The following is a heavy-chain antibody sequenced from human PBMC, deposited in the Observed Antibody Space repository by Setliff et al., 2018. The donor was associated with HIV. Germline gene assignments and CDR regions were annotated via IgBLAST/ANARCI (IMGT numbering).Heavy chain of an antibody. CDR1: GDPMRSTSYY. D-gene: IGHD4-17*01. J-gene: IGHJ4*02. V-gene: IGHV4-39*07. CDR3: ARDGPQTYGDYERYYFDY. Sequence: PSETLSLTCTVSGDPMRSTSYYWGWISQSPGKGLEWIGSIYYSGSTQYNPSLKSRVTISVDTSKNQFSLKLSSVTAADTAVYYCARDGPQTYGDYERYYFDYWGQGTLVTVSS. CDR2: IYYSGST.